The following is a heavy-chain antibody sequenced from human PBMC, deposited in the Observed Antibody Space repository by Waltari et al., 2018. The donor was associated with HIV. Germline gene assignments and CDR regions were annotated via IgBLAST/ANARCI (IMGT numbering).Heavy chain of an antibody. CDR2: IWNYGSNR. J-gene: IGHJ4*02. V-gene: IGHV3-33*01. D-gene: IGHD1-26*01. CDR1: GFPFSSYV. Sequence: VQLVESGGGVVQPGRSLRLSCAASGFPFSSYVMHWVRQAPGKGLEWVAVIWNYGSNRNHADSVKGRFTISRDNSKNTVYVQMNRLRAEDTAVYYCARGAVGGLFDYWGQGTLVTVSS. CDR3: ARGAVGGLFDY.